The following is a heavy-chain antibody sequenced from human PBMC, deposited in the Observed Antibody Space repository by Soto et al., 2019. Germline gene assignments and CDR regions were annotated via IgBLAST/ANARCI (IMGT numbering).Heavy chain of an antibody. CDR1: GGAIISGDYY. CDR2: IYYSGST. V-gene: IGHV4-30-4*01. CDR3: ASRKSSPYFDY. D-gene: IGHD3-10*01. J-gene: IGHJ4*02. Sequence: SETLSLTCTVAGGAIISGDYYWSWIRQPPGKGLEWIGYIYYSGSTYYNPSLKSRVTISVDTSKNQFSLKLSSVTAADTAVYYCASRKSSPYFDYWGQGTLVTVSS.